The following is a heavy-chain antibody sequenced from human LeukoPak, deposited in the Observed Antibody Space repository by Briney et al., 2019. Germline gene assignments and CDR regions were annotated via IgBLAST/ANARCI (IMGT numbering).Heavy chain of an antibody. Sequence: SQTLPVTCAISGDSVSSINGAWNWVRQSPSRGLEWLGRTYYRSKWYSDYAVPIQGRMSINPDTSKNQFTLHLFSVTPDDTAVYYCARDVATTGWYTFDYWGQGTRVTVSS. CDR2: TYYRSKWYS. CDR1: GDSVSSINGA. J-gene: IGHJ4*02. V-gene: IGHV6-1*01. CDR3: ARDVATTGWYTFDY. D-gene: IGHD6-19*01.